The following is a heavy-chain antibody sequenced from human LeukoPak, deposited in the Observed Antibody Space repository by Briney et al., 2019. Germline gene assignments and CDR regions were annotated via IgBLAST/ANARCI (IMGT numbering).Heavy chain of an antibody. V-gene: IGHV3-53*04. CDR3: ARIRLDYSETRIDSFDI. Sequence: PGGSLRLSCAASGFIVSSNYMGWVRQAPGKGLEWVSSIYSGGSTYYADSVKGRYTISRHNPNTLCLQMNSLKTEDTAVYYCARIRLDYSETRIDSFDIWGQGTMVTVSS. D-gene: IGHD3-22*01. CDR1: GFIVSSNY. CDR2: IYSGGST. J-gene: IGHJ3*02.